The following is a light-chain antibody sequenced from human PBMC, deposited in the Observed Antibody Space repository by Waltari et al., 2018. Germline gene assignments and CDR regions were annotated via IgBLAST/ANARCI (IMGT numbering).Light chain of an antibody. Sequence: QSVLTQPPSVSEAPRQWVTISCSGSHPNIGNHAVNWYQKLPGKAPKLLIYYDNLLSPGVSDRFSGSKSDTSASLAISGLQSEDEADYYCEAWDDTLNGVVFGGGTKLTVL. CDR3: EAWDDTLNGVV. CDR2: YDN. J-gene: IGLJ3*02. V-gene: IGLV1-36*01. CDR1: HPNIGNHA.